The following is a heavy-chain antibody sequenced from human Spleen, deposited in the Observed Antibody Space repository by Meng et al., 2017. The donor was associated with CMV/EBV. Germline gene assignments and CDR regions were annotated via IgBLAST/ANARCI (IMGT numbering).Heavy chain of an antibody. Sequence: TLSLTCTVSGGSISSGGYYWSWIRQHPGKGLEWIGYIYYSGSTYYNPSLKSRVTISVDTSKNQFSLKLSSVTAADTAVYYCARGQPFWSGYNVWGQGTTVTVSS. V-gene: IGHV4-31*03. D-gene: IGHD3-3*01. J-gene: IGHJ6*02. CDR2: IYYSGST. CDR3: ARGQPFWSGYNV. CDR1: GGSISSGGYY.